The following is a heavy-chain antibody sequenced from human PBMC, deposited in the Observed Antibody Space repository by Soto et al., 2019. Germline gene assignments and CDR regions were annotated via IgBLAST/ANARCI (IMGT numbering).Heavy chain of an antibody. CDR3: AKEGRYGSGSYAIYYYYGMDV. Sequence: QVQLVESGGGVVQPGRSLRLSCAASGFTFSSYGMHWVRQAPGKGLEWVAVISYDGSNKYYADSVKGRFTISRDNSKNTLYLQMNSLRAEDTAVYYCAKEGRYGSGSYAIYYYYGMDVWGQGTTVTVSS. D-gene: IGHD3-10*01. V-gene: IGHV3-30*18. CDR1: GFTFSSYG. CDR2: ISYDGSNK. J-gene: IGHJ6*02.